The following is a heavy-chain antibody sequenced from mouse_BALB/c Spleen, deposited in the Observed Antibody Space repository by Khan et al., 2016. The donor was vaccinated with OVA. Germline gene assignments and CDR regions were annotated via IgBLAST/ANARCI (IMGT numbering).Heavy chain of an antibody. CDR2: IWSDGST. D-gene: IGHD2-10*01. J-gene: IGHJ4*01. V-gene: IGHV2-6-1*01. CDR1: GFSLTNYG. CDR3: ARQPYYHYNIMDY. Sequence: VELVESGPGLVAPSQSLSITCTISGFSLTNYGIHWVRQPPGKGLEWLVMIWSDGSTTYNSALKSRLSISKDNSKSQVFLKRNSLQTDDTAMYYCARQPYYHYNIMDYWGQGTSVTVSS.